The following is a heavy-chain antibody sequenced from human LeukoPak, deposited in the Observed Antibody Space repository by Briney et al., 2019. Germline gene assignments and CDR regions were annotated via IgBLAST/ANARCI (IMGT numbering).Heavy chain of an antibody. V-gene: IGHV3-7*01. CDR1: GFTLNCYW. D-gene: IGHD3-22*01. J-gene: IGHJ4*02. CDR2: IKQDGSEK. Sequence: GGALRLSCAAPGFTLNCYWVSWVRPAPGEGVGGVANIKQDGSEKYYVDSVKGRFTISRDNAKNSLYLQMNSLRAEDTAVYYCAREVVTDFDYWGQGTLVTVSS. CDR3: AREVVTDFDY.